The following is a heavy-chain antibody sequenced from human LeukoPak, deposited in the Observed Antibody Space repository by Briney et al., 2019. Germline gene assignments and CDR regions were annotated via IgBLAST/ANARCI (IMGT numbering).Heavy chain of an antibody. V-gene: IGHV3-53*01. J-gene: IGHJ4*02. CDR3: ARDRVNWNDVGGLFDY. Sequence: GGSLRLSCAAFGFTVSSNYMSWVRQAPGKGLEWVSLVYSGGSTSYADSVKGRLTFSRDNSKNTLYLQMNSLRAEDTAVYYCARDRVNWNDVGGLFDYWGQGTLVTVSS. D-gene: IGHD1-1*01. CDR2: VYSGGST. CDR1: GFTVSSNY.